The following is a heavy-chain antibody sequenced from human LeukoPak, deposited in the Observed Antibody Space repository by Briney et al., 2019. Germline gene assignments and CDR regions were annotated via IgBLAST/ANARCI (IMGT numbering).Heavy chain of an antibody. Sequence: SETLSLTCAVYGGSFSGYYWSWIRQPPGKGLEWIGEINHSGSTNYNPSLKSRVTISVDTPKNQFSLKLSSVTAADTAVYYCARQRRFARYSSGSFDYWGQGTLVTVSS. V-gene: IGHV4-34*01. CDR2: INHSGST. J-gene: IGHJ4*02. CDR3: ARQRRFARYSSGSFDY. CDR1: GGSFSGYY. D-gene: IGHD6-19*01.